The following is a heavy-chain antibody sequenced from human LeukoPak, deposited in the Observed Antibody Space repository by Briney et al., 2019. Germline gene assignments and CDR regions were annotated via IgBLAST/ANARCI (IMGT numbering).Heavy chain of an antibody. CDR2: ISSSSSYI. CDR3: AKGVYSTSWWSVDY. D-gene: IGHD2-2*01. J-gene: IGHJ4*02. Sequence: PGGSLRLSCAASGFTFSSYSMNWVRQAPGKGLEWVSSISSSSSYIYYADSVKGRFTISRDNSKNTLYLQMNSLRAEDTAVYYCAKGVYSTSWWSVDYWGQGTLVTVSS. V-gene: IGHV3-21*04. CDR1: GFTFSSYS.